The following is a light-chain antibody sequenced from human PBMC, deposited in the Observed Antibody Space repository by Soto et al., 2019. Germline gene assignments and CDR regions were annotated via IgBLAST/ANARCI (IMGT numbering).Light chain of an antibody. Sequence: DIQMTQSPSTLSASVGDRVTITCRASQNIYNWLAWHQQKPGKAPTVLIYDASRLESGVPSRFSGSGSGTEFTLTINSLQPDDLATYYCQQYDTYWTFGQGTKVDIK. V-gene: IGKV1-5*01. CDR2: DAS. CDR1: QNIYNW. J-gene: IGKJ1*01. CDR3: QQYDTYWT.